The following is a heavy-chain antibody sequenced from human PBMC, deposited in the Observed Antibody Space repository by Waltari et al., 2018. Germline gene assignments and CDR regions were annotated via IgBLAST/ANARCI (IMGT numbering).Heavy chain of an antibody. Sequence: QVQLQESGPGLVKPSETLSLTCTVSGGSISSHYWSWIRQPPGKGLEWIGYIYYSGSTNYSPSLKSRVTISVDTSKNQFSLKLSSVTAADTAGYYCARTGAPTHYFDYWGQGTLVTVSS. CDR3: ARTGAPTHYFDY. D-gene: IGHD1-26*01. J-gene: IGHJ4*02. V-gene: IGHV4-59*11. CDR2: IYYSGST. CDR1: GGSISSHY.